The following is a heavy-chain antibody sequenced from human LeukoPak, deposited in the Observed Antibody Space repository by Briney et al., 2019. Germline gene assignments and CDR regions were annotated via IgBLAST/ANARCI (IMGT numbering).Heavy chain of an antibody. Sequence: KPSETLSLTCNVSGASISSGRYYWSWIRQPAGKGLEWIGRIYRPESTNYNPSLKSRVTMSVDTSKNQLSLKLSSVTAADTAVYYCATDGMVRGPDAWFDSWGQGTLVTVSS. CDR3: ATDGMVRGPDAWFDS. CDR1: GASISSGRYY. CDR2: IYRPEST. D-gene: IGHD3-10*01. V-gene: IGHV4-61*02. J-gene: IGHJ5*01.